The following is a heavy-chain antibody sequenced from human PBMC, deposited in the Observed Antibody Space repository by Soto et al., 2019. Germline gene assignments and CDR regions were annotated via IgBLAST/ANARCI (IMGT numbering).Heavy chain of an antibody. J-gene: IGHJ5*02. CDR1: WFSLSASGVG. CDR3: ARVSRRGLNNLFGP. CDR2: IYWDEYK. Sequence: SGPTLVNPQQTLTLNCTFSWFSLSASGVGVGWIGQPPGKAREWLALIYWDEYKRYSPSLKSRLTITNDTPKNQVVLTMTNIDPVDTGTYYCARVSRRGLNNLFGPWGQGTLVTVSS. V-gene: IGHV2-5*02. D-gene: IGHD3-10*01.